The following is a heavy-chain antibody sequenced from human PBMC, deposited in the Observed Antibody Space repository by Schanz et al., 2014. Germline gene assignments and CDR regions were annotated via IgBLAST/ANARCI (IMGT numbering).Heavy chain of an antibody. CDR1: GYTFTSYG. V-gene: IGHV1-18*01. CDR2: ISAYNGNT. CDR3: ARDAADLYDILTEEDY. J-gene: IGHJ4*02. Sequence: QVQLVQSGAEVKKPGASAKVSCKASGYTFTSYGISWVRQAPGQGLEWMGWISAYNGNTKYPQKLQGRVTMTTDTSTSTAYMELRSLRSDDTAVYYCARDAADLYDILTEEDYWGQGTLVTVSS. D-gene: IGHD3-9*01.